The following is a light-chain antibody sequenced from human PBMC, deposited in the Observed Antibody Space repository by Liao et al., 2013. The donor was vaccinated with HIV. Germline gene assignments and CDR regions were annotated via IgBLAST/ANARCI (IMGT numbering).Light chain of an antibody. CDR1: QLGDRY. CDR2: QNV. Sequence: SYELTQPPSVSVSPGEPASITCSGDQLGDRYVSWYQQRPGQSPVLIMFQNVKRPSGIPERFSGSNSGNTATLAISGTQAMDEADYYCQAWDSSTGDVFGTGTKVTVL. J-gene: IGLJ1*01. V-gene: IGLV3-1*01. CDR3: QAWDSSTGDV.